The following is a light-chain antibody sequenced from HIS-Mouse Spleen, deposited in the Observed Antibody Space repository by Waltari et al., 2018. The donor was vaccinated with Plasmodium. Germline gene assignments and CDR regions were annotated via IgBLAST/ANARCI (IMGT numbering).Light chain of an antibody. Sequence: SYELTQPPSVSVSPGQTDRITCSGDALPKKYAYWYQQKSDQAPVLVIYEDSKRPSGIPERFSGSSSGTMATLTISGAQVEDEADYYCYSTDSSGNHRVFGGGTKLTVL. CDR2: EDS. CDR3: YSTDSSGNHRV. J-gene: IGLJ3*02. V-gene: IGLV3-10*01. CDR1: ALPKKY.